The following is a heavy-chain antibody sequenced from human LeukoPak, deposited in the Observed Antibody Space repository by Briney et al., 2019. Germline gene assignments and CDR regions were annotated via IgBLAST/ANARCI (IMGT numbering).Heavy chain of an antibody. V-gene: IGHV3-23*01. CDR3: ARDTRYCSGGSCWALNAFDI. Sequence: PGGSLRLSCAASGFTFSSYAMSWVRQAPGKGLEWVSAISGSGGSTYYADSVKGRFTISRDNSKNTLYLQMNSLRAEDTAVYYCARDTRYCSGGSCWALNAFDIWGQGTMVTVSS. D-gene: IGHD2-15*01. J-gene: IGHJ3*02. CDR2: ISGSGGST. CDR1: GFTFSSYA.